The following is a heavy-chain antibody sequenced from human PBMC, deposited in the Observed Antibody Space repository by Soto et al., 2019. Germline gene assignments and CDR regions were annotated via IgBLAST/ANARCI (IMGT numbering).Heavy chain of an antibody. CDR2: IYYSGST. CDR1: GGSINSGDYY. V-gene: IGHV4-30-4*01. D-gene: IGHD3-10*01. J-gene: IGHJ3*02. CDR3: ARSDYYGSGSYVVVGAFDI. Sequence: PSETLSLTCTVSGGSINSGDYYWNWIRQPPGKGLEWIGYIYYSGSTYYNPSLKSRVTISVDTSKNQFSLKLSSVTAADTAVYYCARSDYYGSGSYVVVGAFDIWGQGTMVTLSS.